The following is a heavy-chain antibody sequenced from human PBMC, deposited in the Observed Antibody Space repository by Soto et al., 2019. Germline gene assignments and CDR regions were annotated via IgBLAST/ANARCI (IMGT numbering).Heavy chain of an antibody. J-gene: IGHJ3*02. Sequence: TLTLTCAINRKPYHGYYWSWIGNPPGKWLEWIGEINHSGSTNYNPSLKSRVTISVDTSKNQFSLKLSSVTAADTAVYYCARGVTIFRGATADAFDIWGQGTMVT. V-gene: IGHV4-34*01. CDR3: ARGVTIFRGATADAFDI. CDR1: RKPYHGYY. D-gene: IGHD3-10*01. CDR2: INHSGST.